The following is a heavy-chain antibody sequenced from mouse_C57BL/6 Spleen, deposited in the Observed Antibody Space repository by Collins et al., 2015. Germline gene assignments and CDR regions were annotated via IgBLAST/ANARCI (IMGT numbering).Heavy chain of an antibody. V-gene: IGHV5-17*01. Sequence: RQAPEKGLEWVAYISSGSSTIYYADTVKGRFTISRDNAKNTLFLQMTSLRSEDTAMYYCARRYSNSYWYFDVWGTGTTVTVSS. CDR2: ISSGSSTI. CDR3: ARRYSNSYWYFDV. J-gene: IGHJ1*03. D-gene: IGHD2-5*01.